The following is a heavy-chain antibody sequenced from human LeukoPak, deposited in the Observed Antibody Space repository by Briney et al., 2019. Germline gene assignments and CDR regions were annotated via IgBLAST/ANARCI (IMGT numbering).Heavy chain of an antibody. Sequence: QTGGSLRLSCTASGYTFSDYGMHWVRQAPGKGLEWLSVISYSGVVKFYADSVKGRFTISRDNSKNTVYLQMNSLRAEDTAVYYCAKCPSGVLRYFAPIDYWGQGTLVTVSS. D-gene: IGHD3-9*01. CDR2: ISYSGVVK. CDR1: GYTFSDYG. V-gene: IGHV3-30*18. CDR3: AKCPSGVLRYFAPIDY. J-gene: IGHJ4*02.